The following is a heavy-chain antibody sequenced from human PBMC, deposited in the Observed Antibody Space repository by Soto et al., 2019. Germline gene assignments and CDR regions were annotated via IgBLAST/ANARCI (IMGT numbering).Heavy chain of an antibody. CDR1: GYTFTSYD. V-gene: IGHV1-8*01. D-gene: IGHD2-15*01. CDR3: ARGPRSWRVDY. CDR2: MNPNSGNT. Sequence: QVQLVQSGAEVKKPGASVKVSCKAAGYTFTSYDINWVRQATGQGLEWMGWMNPNSGNTGDEQKFQGRVTMTRDTSISTADMELSSLRSEGTAVYYCARGPRSWRVDYRGQGTLVTVSA. J-gene: IGHJ4*02.